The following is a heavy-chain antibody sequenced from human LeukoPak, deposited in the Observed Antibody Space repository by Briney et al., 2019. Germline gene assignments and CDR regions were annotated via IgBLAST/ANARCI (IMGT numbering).Heavy chain of an antibody. CDR2: ISWNSGSI. Sequence: PGGSLRLSCAASGFTFDDYAMHWVRQAPGKGLGWVSGISWNSGSIGYADSVKGRFTISRDNAKNSLYLQMNSLRAEDTALYYCAKSDRPLPFDYWGQGTLVTVSS. J-gene: IGHJ4*02. CDR3: AKSDRPLPFDY. D-gene: IGHD3-16*02. V-gene: IGHV3-9*01. CDR1: GFTFDDYA.